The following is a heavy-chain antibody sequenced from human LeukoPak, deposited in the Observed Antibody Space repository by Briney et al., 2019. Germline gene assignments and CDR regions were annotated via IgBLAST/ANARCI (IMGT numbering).Heavy chain of an antibody. CDR2: ISYDGNDK. Sequence: PGGSLRLSCAASGFTFSSYGMHWVRQAPGKGLEWVAVISYDGNDKYYADSVKARFTISRDKSKNTLYLQMNSLRAEDTAVYYCAKGNGSSWYSDYWGQGTLVTVSS. CDR1: GFTFSSYG. D-gene: IGHD6-13*01. CDR3: AKGNGSSWYSDY. V-gene: IGHV3-30*18. J-gene: IGHJ4*02.